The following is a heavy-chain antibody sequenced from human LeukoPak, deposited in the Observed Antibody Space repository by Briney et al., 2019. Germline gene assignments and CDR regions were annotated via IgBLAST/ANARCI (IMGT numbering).Heavy chain of an antibody. V-gene: IGHV5-51*01. CDR2: IYPGDSDT. J-gene: IGHJ4*02. Sequence: GESLKISCKGSGYSFTSYWIGWVRQMPGKGLEWMGIIYPGDSDTRYSPSFQGQVTILADKSISTAYLQWSSLKASDTAMYYCARHTDYYDSRGYSLDYWGQGTLVTVSS. CDR1: GYSFTSYW. CDR3: ARHTDYYDSRGYSLDY. D-gene: IGHD3-22*01.